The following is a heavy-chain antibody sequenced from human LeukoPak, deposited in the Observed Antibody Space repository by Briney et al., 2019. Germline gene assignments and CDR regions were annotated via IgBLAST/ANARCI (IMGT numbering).Heavy chain of an antibody. CDR2: INPNSGDT. J-gene: IGHJ6*02. V-gene: IGHV1-2*02. CDR1: GYTFTGDY. Sequence: ASVKVSCKTSGYTFTGDYVHWVRQAPGQGLEWMGWINPNSGDTNYAQKFQGRVTMTRATSISTAYMELSRLRSDDTAVYYCAKGLPYGMDVWGQGTTVTVSS. CDR3: AKGLPYGMDV.